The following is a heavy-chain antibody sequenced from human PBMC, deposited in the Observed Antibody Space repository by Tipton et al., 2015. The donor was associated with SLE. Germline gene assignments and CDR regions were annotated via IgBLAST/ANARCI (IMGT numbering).Heavy chain of an antibody. V-gene: IGHV3-48*03. Sequence: SLRLSCAASGFTFSIYDTNWVRQAPGKGLEWVSYISSTGSMIYYADSVKGRFTISRDNAKNSLYLQMNSLRAEDTAVYYCARERGSSWYYYGMDVWGQGTTVTVSS. CDR1: GFTFSIYD. CDR2: ISSTGSMI. J-gene: IGHJ6*02. CDR3: ARERGSSWYYYGMDV. D-gene: IGHD6-13*01.